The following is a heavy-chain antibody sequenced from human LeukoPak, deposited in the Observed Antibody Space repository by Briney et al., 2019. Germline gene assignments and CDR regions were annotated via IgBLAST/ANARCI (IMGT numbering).Heavy chain of an antibody. CDR3: ARLDFPYYFDY. Sequence: GGSLRLSCAASVFTVSSNYMSWVRQAPWKGLEWVSVIYSGGSTYYADSVKGRFTISRDNSKNTLYLQMNSLRAEDTAVYYCARLDFPYYFDYWGQGTLVTVSS. V-gene: IGHV3-53*01. CDR2: IYSGGST. D-gene: IGHD3/OR15-3a*01. CDR1: VFTVSSNY. J-gene: IGHJ4*02.